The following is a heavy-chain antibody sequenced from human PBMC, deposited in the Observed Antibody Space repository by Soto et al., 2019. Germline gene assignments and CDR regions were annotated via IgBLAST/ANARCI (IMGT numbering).Heavy chain of an antibody. D-gene: IGHD3-10*01. J-gene: IGHJ3*02. Sequence: QVQLVQSGAEVKKPGASVKVSCKASGYTFTSYDINWVRQATGQGLEWMGWMNPNSSNTGYAQKFQGRVTMTRNTSISTAYMELSSLRPEDTAVYYCARGINYYDSGDDAFDIWGQGTMVTVSS. CDR2: MNPNSSNT. CDR3: ARGINYYDSGDDAFDI. V-gene: IGHV1-8*01. CDR1: GYTFTSYD.